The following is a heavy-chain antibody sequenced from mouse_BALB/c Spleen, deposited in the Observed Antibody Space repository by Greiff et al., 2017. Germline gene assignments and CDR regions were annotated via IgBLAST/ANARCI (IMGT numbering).Heavy chain of an antibody. CDR2: IRNKANGYTT. CDR1: GFTFTDYY. D-gene: IGHD1-2*01. Sequence: EVMLVESGGGLVQPGGSLRLSCATSGFTFTDYYMSWVRQPPGKALEWLGFIRNKANGYTTEYSASVKGRFTISRDNSQSILYLQMNTLRAEDSATYYCAREGETTAHYFDYWGQGTTLTVSS. V-gene: IGHV7-3*02. J-gene: IGHJ2*01. CDR3: AREGETTAHYFDY.